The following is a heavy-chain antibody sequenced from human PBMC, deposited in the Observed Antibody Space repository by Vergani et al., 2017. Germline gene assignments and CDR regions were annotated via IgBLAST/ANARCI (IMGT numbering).Heavy chain of an antibody. CDR2: ISDSGTT. CDR3: ARCYRDKLTGYAVFDI. V-gene: IGHV4-39*01. Sequence: QLQLQESGPGLVKPSETLSLICTVSGVSISSNTYYWGWIRQSPEKGLEWIGTISDSGTTYYNPSLNNPVTISVDTSKNEFSLTLSSVTASDTAVYYCARCYRDKLTGYAVFDILGRGTMVTGSS. D-gene: IGHD3-9*01. J-gene: IGHJ3*02. CDR1: GVSISSNTYY.